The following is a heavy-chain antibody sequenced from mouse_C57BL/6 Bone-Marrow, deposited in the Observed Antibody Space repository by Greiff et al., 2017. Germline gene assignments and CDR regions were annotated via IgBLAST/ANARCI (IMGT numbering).Heavy chain of an antibody. J-gene: IGHJ3*01. V-gene: IGHV1-64*01. CDR2: IHPNCGST. CDR1: GYTFTSYW. CDR3: ASRNWAWFAY. Sequence: QVQLQQPGAELVKPGASVKLSCKASGYTFTSYWLHWVKQRPGHGLEWIGMIHPNCGSTNYNEKFKSKATLTVDQSSSTAYMQLSRLTSEDAAVYSCASRNWAWFAYWGQGTLVTVSA. D-gene: IGHD4-1*01.